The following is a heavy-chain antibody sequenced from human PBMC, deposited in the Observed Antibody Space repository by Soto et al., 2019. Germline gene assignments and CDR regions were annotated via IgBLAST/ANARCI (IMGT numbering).Heavy chain of an antibody. CDR2: IIPIFGTA. V-gene: IGHV1-69*13. D-gene: IGHD6-19*01. CDR1: GGTFSSYA. J-gene: IGHJ4*02. CDR3: ASPPELRFPGPYRSGWYYFDY. Sequence: SVKVSCKASGGTFSSYAISWVRQAPGQGLEWMGGIIPIFGTANYAQKFQGRVTITADESTSTAYMELSSLRPEDTAVYYCASPPELRFPGPYRSGWYYFDYWGQGNLVTVSS.